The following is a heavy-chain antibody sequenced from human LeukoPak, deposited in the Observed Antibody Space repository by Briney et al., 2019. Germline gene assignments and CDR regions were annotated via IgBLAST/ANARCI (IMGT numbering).Heavy chain of an antibody. J-gene: IGHJ6*04. V-gene: IGHV1-3*01. CDR2: INAGNGNT. Sequence: VASVKVSCKTSGYTFTSYAIHWVRQAPGQRLEWMGWINAGNGNTKYSQKFQGRVTITRNTSISTAYMELSSLRSEDTAVYYCARGLWRVDVWGKGTTVTVSS. CDR3: ARGLWRVDV. CDR1: GYTFTSYA. D-gene: IGHD3-10*01.